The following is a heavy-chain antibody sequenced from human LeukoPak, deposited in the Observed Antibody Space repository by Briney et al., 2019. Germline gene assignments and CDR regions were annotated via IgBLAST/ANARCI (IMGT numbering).Heavy chain of an antibody. Sequence: SETLSLTCAVYGGSFSGYYWSWIRQPPGKGLEWIGEINHSGSTNYNPSLKSRVTISVDTSKNQFSLKLSSVTAADTAVYYCARATVHLLLQFLEWATRHYFDYWGQGTLVTVSS. D-gene: IGHD3-3*01. CDR3: ARATVHLLLQFLEWATRHYFDY. CDR1: GGSFSGYY. J-gene: IGHJ4*02. V-gene: IGHV4-34*01. CDR2: INHSGST.